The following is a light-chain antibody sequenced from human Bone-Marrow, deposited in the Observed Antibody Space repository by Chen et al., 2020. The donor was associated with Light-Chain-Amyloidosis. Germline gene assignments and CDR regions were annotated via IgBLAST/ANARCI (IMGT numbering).Light chain of an antibody. CDR1: QTISSNY. J-gene: IGKJ4*01. V-gene: IGKV3-20*01. Sequence: EIVLTQSPGTLSLSPGEGANLSCRASQTISSNYLTWYQQTFGQAPRLLIYGSSSRATGIPDRFTGSGSEADFTLAINRLEPDDFAMYYCQQYGTSPLTFGGGTKVEIK. CDR3: QQYGTSPLT. CDR2: GSS.